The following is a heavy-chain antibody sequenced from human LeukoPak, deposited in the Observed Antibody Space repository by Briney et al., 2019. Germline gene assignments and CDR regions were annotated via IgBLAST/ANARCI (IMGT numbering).Heavy chain of an antibody. Sequence: PSETLSLTCAVYGGSFSGYYWSWIRQPPGKGLEEIGEINHSGSTNYNPSLKSRVTISVDTSKNQFSLKLSSVTAADTAVYYCARGDYDHGFSLIDYWGQGTLVTVSS. V-gene: IGHV4-34*01. J-gene: IGHJ4*02. CDR1: GGSFSGYY. CDR3: ARGDYDHGFSLIDY. CDR2: INHSGST. D-gene: IGHD4-17*01.